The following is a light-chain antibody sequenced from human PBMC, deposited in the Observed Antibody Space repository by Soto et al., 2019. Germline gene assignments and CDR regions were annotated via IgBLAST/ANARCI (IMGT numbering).Light chain of an antibody. Sequence: QSVLTQPPSVSGTPGQRVTISCSGSSSNIGSNTVNWYQQFPGTAPKLLIYSNNQWPSGVPDRFSGSKSGTSASLAITGLQAGDEADYYCQSYDSSLSEGVFGGGTQLTVL. CDR3: QSYDSSLSEGV. V-gene: IGLV1-44*01. CDR2: SNN. J-gene: IGLJ2*01. CDR1: SSNIGSNT.